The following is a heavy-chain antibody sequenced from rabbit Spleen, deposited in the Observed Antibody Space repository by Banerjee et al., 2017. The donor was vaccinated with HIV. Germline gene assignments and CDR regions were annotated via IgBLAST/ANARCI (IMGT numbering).Heavy chain of an antibody. Sequence: EQLEESGGGLVKPEGSLTLTCKASGVSLNDKDVMCWVRQAPGKGLEWIACIYIGDGEIGYASWAKGRFTISKTSSTTVTLQMTSLTAADTATYFCARYSGPTYPMWGQGTLVTVS. CDR1: GVSLNDKDV. J-gene: IGHJ3*01. CDR2: IYIGDGEI. CDR3: ARYSGPTYPM. D-gene: IGHD7-1*01. V-gene: IGHV1S45*01.